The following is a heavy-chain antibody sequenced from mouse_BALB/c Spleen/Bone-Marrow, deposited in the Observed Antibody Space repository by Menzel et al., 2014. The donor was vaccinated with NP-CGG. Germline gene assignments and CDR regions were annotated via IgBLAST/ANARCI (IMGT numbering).Heavy chain of an antibody. V-gene: IGHV5-15*02. CDR3: ATIYYGNSYAMDY. J-gene: IGHJ4*01. D-gene: IGHD2-1*01. CDR1: GFTFSDYG. CDR2: ISNLAYSI. Sequence: EVHLVESGGGLVQPGGSRKLSCAASGFTFSDYGMAWVRQAPGKGPEWVAFISNLAYSIYYADTVTGRFTISRENAKNTLYLEMSSLRSGDTAMYYCATIYYGNSYAMDYWGQGTSVTVSS.